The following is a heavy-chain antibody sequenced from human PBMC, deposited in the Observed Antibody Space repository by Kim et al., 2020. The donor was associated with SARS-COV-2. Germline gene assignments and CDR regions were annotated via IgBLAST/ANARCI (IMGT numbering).Heavy chain of an antibody. CDR3: ARGRSIGWAD. D-gene: IGHD6-19*01. J-gene: IGHJ4*02. Sequence: GGSLRLSCAASGFTFSNHYMSWVRQAPGKGLEWVSYISSRGNTVYYADSLRGRFTISRDNAKNSLYLQVNGLRGDDTALYFCARGRSIGWADWGQEAFVRLSS. CDR2: ISSRGNTV. V-gene: IGHV3-11*01. CDR1: GFTFSNHY.